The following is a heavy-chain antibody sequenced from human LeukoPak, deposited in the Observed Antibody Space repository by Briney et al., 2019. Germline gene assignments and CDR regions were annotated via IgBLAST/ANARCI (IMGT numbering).Heavy chain of an antibody. V-gene: IGHV4-39*01. CDR2: IYYSGST. CDR3: ARHYGRRRGIAAAGLDY. D-gene: IGHD6-13*01. J-gene: IGHJ4*02. Sequence: SETLSLTCTVSGGSISSSSYYWGWIRQPPGKGLEWIGSIYYSGSTYYNPSLKSRVTISVDTPKNQFSLKLSSVTAADTAVYYCARHYGRRRGIAAAGLDYWGQGTLVTVSS. CDR1: GGSISSSSYY.